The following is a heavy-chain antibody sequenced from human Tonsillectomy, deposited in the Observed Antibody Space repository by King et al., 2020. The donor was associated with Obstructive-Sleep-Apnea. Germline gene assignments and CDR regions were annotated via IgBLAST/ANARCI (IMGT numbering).Heavy chain of an antibody. CDR2: IVVGSGNT. J-gene: IGHJ3*02. V-gene: IGHV1-58*02. CDR3: AAPYCGGDCSGAFDI. D-gene: IGHD2-21*02. Sequence: QLVESGPEVKKPGTSVKVSCKASGFTFTSSAMQWVRQARGQRLEWIGWIVVGSGNTNYAQKFQEKLTITRDMSTSTAYMELSSLRSEDTAVYYCAAPYCGGDCSGAFDIWGQGTMVTVSS. CDR1: GFTFTSSA.